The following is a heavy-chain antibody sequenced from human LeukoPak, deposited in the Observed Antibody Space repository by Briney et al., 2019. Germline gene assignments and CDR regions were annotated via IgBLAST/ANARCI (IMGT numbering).Heavy chain of an antibody. CDR2: ISGSGGNT. D-gene: IGHD3-22*01. V-gene: IGHV3-23*01. J-gene: IGHJ4*02. CDR1: GFTFSSSA. CDR3: AKSYDASGYYYFYFDS. Sequence: GGSLRLSCAASGFTFSSSAMSWVRQAPGKGLEWVSVISGSGGNTYYADSVKGRCTISRDNSKNTLYLQMNSLRAEDTAVYYCAKSYDASGYYYFYFDSWGQGTLVTVSS.